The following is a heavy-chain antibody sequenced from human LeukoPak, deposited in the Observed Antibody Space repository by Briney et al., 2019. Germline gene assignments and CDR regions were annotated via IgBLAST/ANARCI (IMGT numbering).Heavy chain of an antibody. CDR1: GYSFTSYW. CDR3: ARHHHLEYYYDA. J-gene: IGHJ4*02. CDR2: MYPCDSDT. D-gene: IGHD3-22*01. Sequence: GESPQTPSKGSGYSFTSYWFGWVRQMPGKGLEWMGIMYPCDSDTRYSPSFQGQVTISADKSISTAYLQWSSLKASDTAMYYCARHHHLEYYYDAWGQGTLVTVSS. V-gene: IGHV5-51*01.